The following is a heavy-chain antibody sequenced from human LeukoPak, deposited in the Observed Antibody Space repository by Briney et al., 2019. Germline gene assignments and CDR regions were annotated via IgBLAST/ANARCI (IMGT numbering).Heavy chain of an antibody. Sequence: PGGSLRLSCAASGFTVSSYGMHWVRQAPGKGLEWVAFIRYDGSNKYYADSVKGRFTISRDNSKNTLYLQMNSLRAEDTAVYYCAREGSSSWYYFDYWGQGTLVTVSS. CDR2: IRYDGSNK. V-gene: IGHV3-30*02. D-gene: IGHD6-13*01. J-gene: IGHJ4*02. CDR1: GFTVSSYG. CDR3: AREGSSSWYYFDY.